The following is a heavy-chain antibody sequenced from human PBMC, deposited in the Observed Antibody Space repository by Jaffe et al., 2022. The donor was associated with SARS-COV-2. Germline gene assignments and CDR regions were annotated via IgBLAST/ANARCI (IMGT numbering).Heavy chain of an antibody. CDR3: ARDLSSGWETWDY. CDR1: GFTFSSYW. D-gene: IGHD6-19*01. V-gene: IGHV3-7*01. J-gene: IGHJ4*02. Sequence: EVQLVESGGGLVQPGGSLRLSCAASGFTFSSYWMSWVRQAPGKGLEWVANIKQDGSEKYYVDSVKGRFTISRDNAKNSLYLQMNSLRAEDTAVYYCARDLSSGWETWDYWGQGTLVTVSS. CDR2: IKQDGSEK.